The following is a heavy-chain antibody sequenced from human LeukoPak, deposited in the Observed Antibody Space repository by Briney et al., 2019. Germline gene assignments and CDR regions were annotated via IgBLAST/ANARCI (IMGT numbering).Heavy chain of an antibody. J-gene: IGHJ6*02. D-gene: IGHD3-3*01. CDR1: GFTFSSYG. CDR2: IWYDGSNK. Sequence: GRSLRLSCAASGFTFSSYGMHWVRQAPGKGLEWVAVIWYDGSNKYYADSVKGRFTISRDNAKNSLYLQMNSLRDEDTAVYYCARDHYDFWSGYKVGYGMDVWGQGTTVTVSS. CDR3: ARDHYDFWSGYKVGYGMDV. V-gene: IGHV3-33*01.